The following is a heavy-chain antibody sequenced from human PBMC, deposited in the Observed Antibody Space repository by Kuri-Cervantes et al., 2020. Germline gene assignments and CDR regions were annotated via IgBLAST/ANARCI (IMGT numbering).Heavy chain of an antibody. V-gene: IGHV1-18*01. CDR2: ISAYNGDT. D-gene: IGHD6-13*01. Sequence: ASVKVSCKASGYTFTSYGISWVRQAPGQGLEWMGWISAYNGDTNYAQKLQGRVTMTTDTSTSTAYMELRSLRSDDTAVYYCARLYSSSWYVWSDPWGQGTLVTVSS. CDR1: GYTFTSYG. CDR3: ARLYSSSWYVWSDP. J-gene: IGHJ5*02.